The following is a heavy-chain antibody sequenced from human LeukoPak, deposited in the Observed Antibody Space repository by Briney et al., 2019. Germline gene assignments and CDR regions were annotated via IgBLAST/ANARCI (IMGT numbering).Heavy chain of an antibody. CDR3: ARGYYYDSSGYDDDAFDI. J-gene: IGHJ3*02. Sequence: PGGSLRLSCAASGFTFSSYAMHWVRQAPGKGLEWVAVISYDGSNKYYADSVKGRFTISRDNSKNTLYLQMNSLSAEDTAVYYCARGYYYDSSGYDDDAFDIWGQGTMVTVSS. CDR1: GFTFSSYA. V-gene: IGHV3-30*04. D-gene: IGHD3-22*01. CDR2: ISYDGSNK.